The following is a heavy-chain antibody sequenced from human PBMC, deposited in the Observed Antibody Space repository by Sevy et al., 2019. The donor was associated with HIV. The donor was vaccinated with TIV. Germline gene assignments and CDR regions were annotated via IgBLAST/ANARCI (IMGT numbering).Heavy chain of an antibody. CDR1: GFTFSSYA. D-gene: IGHD3-22*01. CDR3: AKDQEYYDSSGRGINFDY. J-gene: IGHJ4*02. Sequence: GGSLRLSCAASGFTFSSYAMNWVRQAPGKGLEWVSAISGSGGSTYYADSVKGRFTISRDNSKNTLYLQMNSLRAEDTAVYYCAKDQEYYDSSGRGINFDYWGQGTLVTVSS. V-gene: IGHV3-23*01. CDR2: ISGSGGST.